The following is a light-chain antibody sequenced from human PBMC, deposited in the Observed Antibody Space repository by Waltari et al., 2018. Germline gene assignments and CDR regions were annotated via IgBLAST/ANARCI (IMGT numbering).Light chain of an antibody. CDR1: QSALYSSNNTNY. CDR2: WAA. J-gene: IGKJ3*01. CDR3: QQYYSAPGT. Sequence: IVMTQSPDSLAVSLGERATINCKSSQSALYSSNNTNYLALYQQKPGEPPKLLIYWAATRESGALARFRGGGSGTDFTLTFGSLQTEVVAVYYCQQYYSAPGTFGPGTKVDIK. V-gene: IGKV4-1*01.